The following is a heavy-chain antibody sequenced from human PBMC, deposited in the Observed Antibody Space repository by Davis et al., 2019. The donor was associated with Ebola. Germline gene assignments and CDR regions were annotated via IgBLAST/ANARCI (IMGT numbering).Heavy chain of an antibody. Sequence: MPSETLSLTCTVSGGSISSYYWSWIRQPLGKGLEWIGYIYYSGSTNYNPSLKSRVTISVDTSKNQFSLKLSSVTAADTAVYYCAGGYSYGQRWFDPWGQGTLVTVSS. CDR3: AGGYSYGQRWFDP. CDR1: GGSISSYY. J-gene: IGHJ5*02. V-gene: IGHV4-59*12. D-gene: IGHD5-18*01. CDR2: IYYSGST.